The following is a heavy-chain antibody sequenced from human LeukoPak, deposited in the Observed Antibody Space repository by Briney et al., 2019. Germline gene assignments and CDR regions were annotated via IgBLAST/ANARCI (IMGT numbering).Heavy chain of an antibody. Sequence: SETLSLTCSVSDYSISSGYYWGWIRQPPGKGLEWIGSMEWIGSIYHSGSAYYNPSLKSRVTISVDTSKNQFSLKLSSVTAADTAVYYCARLRYSSLDQWGQGTLVTVSS. CDR1: DYSISSGYY. D-gene: IGHD2-15*01. V-gene: IGHV4-38-2*02. CDR2: IYHSGSA. J-gene: IGHJ4*02. CDR3: ARLRYSSLDQ.